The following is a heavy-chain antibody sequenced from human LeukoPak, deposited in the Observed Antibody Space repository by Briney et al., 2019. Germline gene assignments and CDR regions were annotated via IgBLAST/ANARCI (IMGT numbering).Heavy chain of an antibody. CDR1: GYSISSGYY. CDR2: INHSGST. Sequence: SETLSLTCTVSGYSISSGYYWGWIRQPPGKGLEWIGEINHSGSTNYNPSLKSRVTISVDTSKNQFSLKLSSVTAADTAVYYCARGARGSGTASDYWGQGTLVTVSS. CDR3: ARGARGSGTASDY. V-gene: IGHV4-38-2*02. J-gene: IGHJ4*02. D-gene: IGHD3-10*01.